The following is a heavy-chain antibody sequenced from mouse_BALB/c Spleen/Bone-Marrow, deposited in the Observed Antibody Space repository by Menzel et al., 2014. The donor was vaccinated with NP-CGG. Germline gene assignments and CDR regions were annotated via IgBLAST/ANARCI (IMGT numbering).Heavy chain of an antibody. CDR1: GFTFNTYA. CDR3: VRRNPYWYFDV. D-gene: IGHD2-1*01. Sequence: DVMLVESGGGLVQPKGSLKLSCAASGFTFNTYAMNWVRQAPGEGLEWVARIRSKSNNYATYYADSVKDRFTISRDDSQSMLYLQMNNLKTEDTAMYYCVRRNPYWYFDVWGAGTTVTVSS. J-gene: IGHJ1*01. CDR2: IRSKSNNYAT. V-gene: IGHV10-1*02.